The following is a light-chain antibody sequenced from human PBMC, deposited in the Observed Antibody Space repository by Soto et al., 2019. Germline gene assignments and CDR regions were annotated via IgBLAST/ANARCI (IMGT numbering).Light chain of an antibody. CDR1: QSVGSD. CDR3: QQYGSARWT. J-gene: IGKJ1*01. V-gene: IGKV3-20*01. CDR2: GAA. Sequence: DIVMTQSPATLSVSPGDRATISCRASQSVGSDLAWYQQKPGQAPRLVMYGAATRATGIPDRFSGSGSGTDFTLTISRLEPEDFAVYYCQQYGSARWTFGQGTKVDI.